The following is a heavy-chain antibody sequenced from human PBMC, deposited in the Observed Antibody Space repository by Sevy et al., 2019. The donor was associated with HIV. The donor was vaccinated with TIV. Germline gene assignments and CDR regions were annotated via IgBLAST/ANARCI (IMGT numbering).Heavy chain of an antibody. D-gene: IGHD3-22*01. CDR2: INHSGST. CDR3: ARGQTYYYDSSGFFLRPNYILDY. Sequence: SETLSLTCAVYGGSFSGYYWSWIRQPPGKGLEWIGEINHSGSTNYNPSLKSRVTISVDTSKNQFSLKLSSVTAADTAVYYCARGQTYYYDSSGFFLRPNYILDYWGQRTLVTVSS. V-gene: IGHV4-34*01. CDR1: GGSFSGYY. J-gene: IGHJ4*02.